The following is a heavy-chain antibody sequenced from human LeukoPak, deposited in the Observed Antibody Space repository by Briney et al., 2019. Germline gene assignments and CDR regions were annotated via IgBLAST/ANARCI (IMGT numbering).Heavy chain of an antibody. Sequence: GGSLRLSCAASGFTFSSYSMNWVRQAPGKGLEWVSSISSSSSYINYADSVKGRFTISRDNAKNTLYLQMNSLRPEDTAVYYCVLLSLTPGWGQGTLVTVSS. CDR2: ISSSSSYI. CDR1: GFTFSSYS. J-gene: IGHJ4*02. V-gene: IGHV3-21*01. CDR3: VLLSLTPG. D-gene: IGHD3-10*01.